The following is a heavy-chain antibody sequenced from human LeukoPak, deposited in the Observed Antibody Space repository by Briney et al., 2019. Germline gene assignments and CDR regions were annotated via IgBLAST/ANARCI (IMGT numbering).Heavy chain of an antibody. CDR3: ARGDFLDY. J-gene: IGHJ4*02. CDR1: GFTVSTSV. V-gene: IGHV3-30*03. CDR2: ISFDGTTK. D-gene: IGHD2-21*02. Sequence: PGGSLRLSCAASGFTVSTSVMHWVRQAPGKGLDWAAIISFDGTTKYYADSVKGRFTISRDNSKNTLYLQMNSLRAEDTAVYYCARGDFLDYWGQGTLVTVSS.